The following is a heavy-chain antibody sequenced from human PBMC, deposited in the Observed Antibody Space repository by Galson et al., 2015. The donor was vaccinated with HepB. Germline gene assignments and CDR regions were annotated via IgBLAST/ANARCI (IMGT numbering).Heavy chain of an antibody. J-gene: IGHJ4*02. CDR2: IWYDGSNK. CDR1: GFTFSSYG. D-gene: IGHD5-24*01. CDR3: ARDGRGFATYYFDY. Sequence: SLRLSCAASGFTFSSYGMHWVRQAPGKGLEWVAVIWYDGSNKYYADSVKGRFTISRDNSKNTLYLQMNSLRAEDTAVYYCARDGRGFATYYFDYWGQGTLVTVSS. V-gene: IGHV3-33*01.